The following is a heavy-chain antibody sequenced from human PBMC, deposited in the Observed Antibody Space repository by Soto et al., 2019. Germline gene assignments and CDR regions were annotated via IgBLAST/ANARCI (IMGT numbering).Heavy chain of an antibody. D-gene: IGHD2-15*01. CDR1: GYTFTGYY. CDR2: IDPNSGGT. Sequence: DSVKVSCKASGYTFTGYYMHWVRQAPGQGLEWMGWIDPNSGGTNYAQKFQGRVTMTRDTSIRTAYMELSRLRSDDTAVYYCARGAILRRSYTRKFDCCGEGTTVSVSS. V-gene: IGHV1-2*02. CDR3: ARGAILRRSYTRKFDC. J-gene: IGHJ4*02.